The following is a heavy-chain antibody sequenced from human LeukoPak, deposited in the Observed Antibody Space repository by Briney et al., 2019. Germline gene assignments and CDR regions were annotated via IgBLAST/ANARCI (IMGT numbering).Heavy chain of an antibody. CDR2: ISALTGDT. CDR3: AREATGRALDP. V-gene: IGHV1-18*01. CDR1: GYNFNDFG. D-gene: IGHD1-14*01. J-gene: IGHJ5*02. Sequence: ASVKVSCKASGYNFNDFGVTWVRQARGKGLEWMGWISALTGDTNYAQKFQDRLTTTTDTSTDTAYMEMRSLRSDDTAVYYCAREATGRALDPWGQGTLVVVSS.